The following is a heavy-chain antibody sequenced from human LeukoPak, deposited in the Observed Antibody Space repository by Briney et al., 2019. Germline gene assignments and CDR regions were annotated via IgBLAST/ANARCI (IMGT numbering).Heavy chain of an antibody. D-gene: IGHD3-3*01. CDR1: GFTFSNYW. Sequence: PGGSLRLSCAASGFTFSNYWMTWVRQAPGRGLEWVGNIKGDGSEKYYVDFVKGRFTISRDNAKNSLYLQMNSLRAEDTAVYYCARDFRFLEDNWGQGTLVTVSS. V-gene: IGHV3-7*01. CDR2: IKGDGSEK. CDR3: ARDFRFLEDN. J-gene: IGHJ4*02.